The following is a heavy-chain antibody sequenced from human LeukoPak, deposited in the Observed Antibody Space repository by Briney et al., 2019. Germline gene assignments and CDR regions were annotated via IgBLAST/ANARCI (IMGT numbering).Heavy chain of an antibody. V-gene: IGHV4-59*01. D-gene: IGHD4-17*01. CDR3: ARVGNDYGDYAFDY. CDR1: GGSINYYY. J-gene: IGHJ4*02. Sequence: SETLSLTCTVSGGSINYYYWMWIRQPPGKGLEWIGYIYYSGGTHYNPSLKSRVTMLVDTSKNQFSLKLTAVTAADTAVYYCARVGNDYGDYAFDYWGQGTLVAVSS. CDR2: IYYSGGT.